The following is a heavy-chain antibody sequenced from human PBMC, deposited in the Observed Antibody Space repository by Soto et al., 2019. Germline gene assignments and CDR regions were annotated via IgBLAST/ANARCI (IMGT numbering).Heavy chain of an antibody. CDR2: IYYSGST. D-gene: IGHD5-18*01. V-gene: IGHV4-59*08. CDR1: GGSISSDY. CDR3: ARRYGYSSDY. J-gene: IGHJ4*02. Sequence: PSETLSLTCTVSGGSISSDYWSWIRQPPGKGLEWIGYIYYSGSTNYNPSLKSRVTISVDTSKNQFSLKLSSVTAADTAVYYCARRYGYSSDYWGQGTLVTVSS.